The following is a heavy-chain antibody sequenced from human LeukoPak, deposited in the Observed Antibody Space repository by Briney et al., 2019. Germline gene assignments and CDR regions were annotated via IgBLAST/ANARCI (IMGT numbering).Heavy chain of an antibody. Sequence: SVKVSCKASGGTFSSYAISWVRQAPGQGLEWMAGIIPIFGTANYAQKFQGRFTITADESTSTAYMELSSLRSEDTAVYYCASGGDVTSYFDLWGRGTLVTVSS. J-gene: IGHJ2*01. CDR3: ASGGDVTSYFDL. V-gene: IGHV1-69*01. D-gene: IGHD2-21*02. CDR1: GGTFSSYA. CDR2: IIPIFGTA.